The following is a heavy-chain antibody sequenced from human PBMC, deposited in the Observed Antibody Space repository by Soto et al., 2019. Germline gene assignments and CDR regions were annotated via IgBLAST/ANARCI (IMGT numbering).Heavy chain of an antibody. CDR2: INHSGST. CDR3: AREQTLAAAGPYYSYGMEA. CDR1: GGSFSGYY. D-gene: IGHD6-13*01. Sequence: SETLSLTCAVYGGSFSGYYWSWIRQPPGKGLEWIGEINHSGSTNYNPSLKSRVTISVDTSKNQFSLKLSSVTAADTAVYYCAREQTLAAAGPYYSYGMEAWGQGLTVT. J-gene: IGHJ6*02. V-gene: IGHV4-34*01.